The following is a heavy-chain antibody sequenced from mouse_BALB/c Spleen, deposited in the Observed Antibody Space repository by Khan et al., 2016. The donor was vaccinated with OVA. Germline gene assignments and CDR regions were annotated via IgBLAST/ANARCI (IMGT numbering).Heavy chain of an antibody. CDR3: ARGARHY. CDR1: GYTFPEYT. V-gene: IGHV1-18*01. D-gene: IGHD3-2*01. Sequence: VRLQQSGPELVKPGASVKISCRTSGYTFPEYTVHWVKQSLGKSFDWIGVINPNNGGTAYNQKFKGKATLTVDKSSSTAYLEFRSLTSEDSAIYCCARGARHYWGQGTSVTVAS. J-gene: IGHJ4*01. CDR2: INPNNGGT.